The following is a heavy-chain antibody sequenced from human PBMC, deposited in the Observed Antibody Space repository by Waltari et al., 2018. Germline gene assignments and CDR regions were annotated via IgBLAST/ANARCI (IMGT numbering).Heavy chain of an antibody. CDR2: ISYDGSNK. CDR1: GFTFSSYA. J-gene: IGHJ4*02. D-gene: IGHD3-22*01. V-gene: IGHV3-30-3*01. Sequence: QVQLVESGGGVVQPGRSLRLSCAASGFTFSSYAMHWVRRAPGKGLEWVAVISYDGSNKYYADSVKGRFTISRDNSKNTLYLQMNSLRAEDTAVYYCARDRDSGYFYFDYWGQGTLVTVSS. CDR3: ARDRDSGYFYFDY.